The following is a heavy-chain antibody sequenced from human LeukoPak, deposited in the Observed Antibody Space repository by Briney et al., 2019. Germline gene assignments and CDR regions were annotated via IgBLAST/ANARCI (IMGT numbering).Heavy chain of an antibody. Sequence: GGSLRLSCAASGFTSSSYGMHWVRQAPGKGLEWVTSIWFDGSNIHYADFVKGRVIISRDNSKSALYLQMNSLRAEDTAIYYCARDSLPMAVTRPFDHWGEGALVSVSS. D-gene: IGHD6-6*01. CDR3: ARDSLPMAVTRPFDH. CDR2: IWFDGSNI. CDR1: GFTSSSYG. V-gene: IGHV3-33*08. J-gene: IGHJ4*02.